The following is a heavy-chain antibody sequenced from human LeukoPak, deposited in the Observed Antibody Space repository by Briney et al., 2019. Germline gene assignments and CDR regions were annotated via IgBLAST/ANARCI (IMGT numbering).Heavy chain of an antibody. V-gene: IGHV1-69*13. Sequence: ASVKVSCKASGGTFSSYAISWVRQAPGQGLEWMGGIIPIFGTANYAQKFQGRVTITADESTSTAYMELSSLRSEDTAVYYCARRKGFTNYFDYWGQGTLVTVSS. CDR3: ARRKGFTNYFDY. CDR2: IIPIFGTA. D-gene: IGHD3-3*01. CDR1: GGTFSSYA. J-gene: IGHJ4*02.